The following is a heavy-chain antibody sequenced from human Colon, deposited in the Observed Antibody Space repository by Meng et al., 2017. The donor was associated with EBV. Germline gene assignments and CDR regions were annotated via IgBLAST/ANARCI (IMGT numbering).Heavy chain of an antibody. Sequence: QGLLLQYGTEVKKPGATVEVSCKASGYTFTSYDMNWVRQAPGQRLEWMGWINTGNGETKYSQKFQGRVTLTRDTSASTAYMELSSLRSEDTAVYYCASRPGIAVAGFDYWGQGTLVTVSS. CDR3: ASRPGIAVAGFDY. CDR1: GYTFTSYD. V-gene: IGHV1-3*04. CDR2: INTGNGET. J-gene: IGHJ4*02. D-gene: IGHD6-19*01.